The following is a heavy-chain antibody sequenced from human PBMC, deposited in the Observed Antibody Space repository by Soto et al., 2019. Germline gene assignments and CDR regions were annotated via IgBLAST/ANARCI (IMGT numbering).Heavy chain of an antibody. V-gene: IGHV3-23*01. Sequence: EVQLLESGGGLVQPGGSLRLSCAGSGFPFSTYAMAWVGQAPGKALEWVSTISDSGSNTHYVDSVEGRFTISRDNSKSTVFLHMNSLRADDSAVYYCARDVGGSSLFDYWGQGTLVTVSS. D-gene: IGHD1-26*01. CDR3: ARDVGGSSLFDY. CDR2: ISDSGSNT. CDR1: GFPFSTYA. J-gene: IGHJ4*02.